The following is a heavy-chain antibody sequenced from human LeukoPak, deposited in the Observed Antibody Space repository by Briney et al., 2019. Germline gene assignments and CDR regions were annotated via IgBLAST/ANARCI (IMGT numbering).Heavy chain of an antibody. D-gene: IGHD6-6*01. V-gene: IGHV4-59*08. CDR3: ARSYSSSDQYCYYGMDV. CDR1: GGSISSYY. J-gene: IGHJ6*02. CDR2: IYYSGST. Sequence: PSETLSLTCTVSGGSISSYYWSWIRQPPGKGLEWIGYIYYSGSTNYNPSLKSRVTISVDTSKNQFSLKLGSVTAADTAVYYCARSYSSSDQYCYYGMDVWGQGTTVTVSS.